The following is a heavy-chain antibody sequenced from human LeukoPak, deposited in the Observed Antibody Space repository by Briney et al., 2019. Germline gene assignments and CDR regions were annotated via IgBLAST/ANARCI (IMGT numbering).Heavy chain of an antibody. Sequence: PGGSLRLSCAVSGFTFSSYGMHWVRQAPGKGLEWVAFIRYDGSNKYYADSVKGRFTISRDNSKNTLYLHVNSLRPEDTAVYYCAKAIVVVPTSMDVWGKGTTVTVSS. V-gene: IGHV3-30*02. CDR1: GFTFSSYG. J-gene: IGHJ6*03. CDR2: IRYDGSNK. CDR3: AKAIVVVPTSMDV. D-gene: IGHD2-2*01.